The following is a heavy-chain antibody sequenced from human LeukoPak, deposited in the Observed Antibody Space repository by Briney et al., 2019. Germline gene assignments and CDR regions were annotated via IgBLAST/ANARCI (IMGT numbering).Heavy chain of an antibody. CDR3: ARGKYTSFDN. V-gene: IGHV6-1*01. CDR2: TYYRSKWSF. Sequence: SQTLSLTCAISGDSLFTNSVAWNWIRQSPSRGPEWLGRTYYRSKWSFDYALSVKSRITTSADTSKNHFSLQLSSVTPDDTALYYCARGKYTSFDNWGQGTLVTVSS. CDR1: GDSLFTNSVA. D-gene: IGHD2-2*01. J-gene: IGHJ4*02.